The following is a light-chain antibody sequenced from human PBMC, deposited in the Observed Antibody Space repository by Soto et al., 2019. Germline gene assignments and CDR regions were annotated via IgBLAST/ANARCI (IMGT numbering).Light chain of an antibody. CDR3: CAYAGSGAV. CDR2: EGT. J-gene: IGLJ2*01. V-gene: IGLV2-23*01. Sequence: QSALTQPASVSGSPGQSITISCTGTSSDVGSYNLVSWYQQHPGKAPKLMIYEGTKRPSGVSNRFSGSKSGNTASLTISGLQAEDEADYHCCAYAGSGAVFAGGTKLTVL. CDR1: SSDVGSYNL.